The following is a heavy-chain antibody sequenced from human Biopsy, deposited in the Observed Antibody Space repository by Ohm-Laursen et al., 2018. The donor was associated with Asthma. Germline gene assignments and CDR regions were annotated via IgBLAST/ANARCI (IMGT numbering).Heavy chain of an antibody. J-gene: IGHJ6*02. CDR2: ISYGGKT. V-gene: IGHV4-39*01. D-gene: IGHD3-3*01. CDR1: GGSMTPTSHY. CDR3: ARRITIFGVVQKDHGMDA. Sequence: GTLSLTCTVSGGSMTPTSHYWDWIRQAPGKGLEWIGYISYGGKTSYNPSLKNRFTISGDTSKNQFSLRLTSVTAADTAVYFCARRITIFGVVQKDHGMDAWGQGTTGNVSS.